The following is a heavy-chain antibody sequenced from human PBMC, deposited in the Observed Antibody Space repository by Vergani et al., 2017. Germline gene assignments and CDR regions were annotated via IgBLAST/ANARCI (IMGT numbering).Heavy chain of an antibody. CDR2: IYYSGST. CDR3: ARAQRAAAASWGGSMDV. D-gene: IGHD6-13*01. Sequence: QVQLQESGPGLVKPSQTLSLTCTVSGGSISSGGYYWSWIRQHPGKGLEWVGYIYYSGSTYYNPSLKSRVTISVDTSKNQFSRKLSSVTAADTAVYYCARAQRAAAASWGGSMDVWGKGTTVTVSS. J-gene: IGHJ6*03. V-gene: IGHV4-31*03. CDR1: GGSISSGGYY.